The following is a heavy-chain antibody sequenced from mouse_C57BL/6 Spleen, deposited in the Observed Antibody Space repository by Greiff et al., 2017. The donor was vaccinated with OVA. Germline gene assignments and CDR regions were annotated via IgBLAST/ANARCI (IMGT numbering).Heavy chain of an antibody. J-gene: IGHJ4*01. CDR1: GYSFTSGYY. CDR2: IRYDGSN. Sequence: DVQLQQSGPGLVKPSQSLSLTCSVTGYSFTSGYYWYWIRQLPGNKLELMVFIRYDGSNNYNPSLKNRISITRDTAKYQGFRKLKSVTTEDTATAYCARWGYRYAMDYWGQGTPVTVSS. CDR3: ARWGYRYAMDY. V-gene: IGHV3-6*01. D-gene: IGHD2-14*01.